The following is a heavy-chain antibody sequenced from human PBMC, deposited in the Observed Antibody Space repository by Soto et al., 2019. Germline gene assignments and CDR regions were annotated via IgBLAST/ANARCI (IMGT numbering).Heavy chain of an antibody. CDR1: GFTFTNFV. J-gene: IGHJ4*02. CDR3: AKAITASNYFDY. Sequence: PGGSLRLSCAASGFTFTNFVMAWVRQAPGKGLEWVSAITGSGRNTFYADSVKGRFTISRDNSKNTLSLQMNTLRTEDSAVYYCAKAITASNYFDYWCQGTLVTVSS. V-gene: IGHV3-23*01. D-gene: IGHD1-20*01. CDR2: ITGSGRNT.